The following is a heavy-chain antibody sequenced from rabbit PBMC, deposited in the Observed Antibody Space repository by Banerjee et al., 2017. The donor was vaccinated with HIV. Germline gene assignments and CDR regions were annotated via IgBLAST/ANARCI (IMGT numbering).Heavy chain of an antibody. J-gene: IGHJ4*01. Sequence: QSLEESGGDLVKPGASLTLTCTASGFSFSSSYYMCWVRQAPGKGLEWIACIYAGSSGSTYYASWAKGRFTISKTSSTTVTLQMTSLTAADTATYFCARDSYYSDVWVDYTYGMGLWGPGTLVTV. CDR1: GFSFSSSYY. CDR2: IYAGSSGST. D-gene: IGHD6-1*01. CDR3: ARDSYYSDVWVDYTYGMGL. V-gene: IGHV1S40*01.